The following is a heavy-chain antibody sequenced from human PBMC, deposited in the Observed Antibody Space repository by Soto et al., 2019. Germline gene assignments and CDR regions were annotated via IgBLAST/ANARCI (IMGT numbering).Heavy chain of an antibody. CDR3: ARAGAAAGDRRYFDL. J-gene: IGHJ2*01. V-gene: IGHV4-39*01. D-gene: IGHD6-13*01. CDR2: VHHSGST. CDR1: GGSISSSSNY. Sequence: QLQLQESGPGLVKPSETLSLTCIVSGGSISSSSNYWGWVRQPPGKGLEWIGTVHHSGSTNYNPSPNSRVTISVDTSKNQFSLRRRSVTAADTAVYYCARAGAAAGDRRYFDLWGRGALVLVSS.